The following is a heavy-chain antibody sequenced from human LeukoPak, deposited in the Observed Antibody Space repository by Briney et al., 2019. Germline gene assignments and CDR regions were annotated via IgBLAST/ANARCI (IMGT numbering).Heavy chain of an antibody. CDR1: GGSFSDYY. J-gene: IGHJ4*02. CDR2: INHSGST. V-gene: IGHV4-34*01. Sequence: SETLSLTCAVYGGSFSDYYWSWIRQPPGKGLEWIGEINHSGSTNYNPPHKSRVTISVDTSKNQFSLKLSSVTAADTAVYYCARGLTWIQLWSYWGQGTLVTVSS. D-gene: IGHD5-18*01. CDR3: ARGLTWIQLWSY.